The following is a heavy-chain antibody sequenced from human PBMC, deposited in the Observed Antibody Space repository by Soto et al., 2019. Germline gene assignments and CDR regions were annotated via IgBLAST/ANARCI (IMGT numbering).Heavy chain of an antibody. Sequence: GGSLRLSCISSGFTFRTYTMNWVRQAPGKGLEWVSGIRGFSPYTFYAESVKGRFTISRDNAKNSLFLQMNSLRAEDTAVYYCARDRGYDAHDFYYNAMDVWGQGTTVTVSS. D-gene: IGHD2-15*01. CDR2: IRGFSPYT. CDR1: GFTFRTYT. CDR3: ARDRGYDAHDFYYNAMDV. V-gene: IGHV3-21*01. J-gene: IGHJ6*02.